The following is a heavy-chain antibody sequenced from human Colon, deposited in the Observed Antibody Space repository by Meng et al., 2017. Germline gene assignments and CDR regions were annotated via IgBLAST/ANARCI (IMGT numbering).Heavy chain of an antibody. CDR2: TYKGRST. CDR1: GASVDSGSYH. J-gene: IGHJ5*02. CDR3: IAYMVGRGGLGS. V-gene: IGHV4-30-4*01. Sequence: QVQLQESGPGLVKPSETLSLTCTVSGASVDSGSYHWSWVRQPPGKGLECIGYTYKGRSTYCNPSLKSRVSMSEDTSKNQFSLTLNSVTAADTGVYYCIAYMVGRGGLGSWGQGTLVTVSS. D-gene: IGHD3/OR15-3a*01.